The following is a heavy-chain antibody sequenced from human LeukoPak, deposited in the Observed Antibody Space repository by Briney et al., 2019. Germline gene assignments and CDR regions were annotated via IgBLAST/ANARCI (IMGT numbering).Heavy chain of an antibody. Sequence: GASVKVSCKASGYTFTGYYMHWVRQAHGQGLEWMGWINPNSGGTNYAQKFQGWVTMTRDTSISTAYMELSRLRSDDTAVYYCARAGGDHGSWFDPWGQGTLVTVSS. CDR1: GYTFTGYY. CDR2: INPNSGGT. J-gene: IGHJ5*02. D-gene: IGHD3-10*01. V-gene: IGHV1-2*04. CDR3: ARAGGDHGSWFDP.